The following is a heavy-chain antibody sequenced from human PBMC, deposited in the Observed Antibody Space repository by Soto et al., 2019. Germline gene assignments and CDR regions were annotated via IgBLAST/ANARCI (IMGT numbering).Heavy chain of an antibody. CDR3: ASSIVVLPAARPTYYFDY. D-gene: IGHD2-2*01. CDR2: INHSGST. Sequence: QVQLQQWGAGLLKPSETLSLTCAVYGGSFSGYYWSWIRKPPVKGLEWIGEINHSGSTNYNPSLKTRVTISVDTSQNPLSLKLSSVTAADTAVYYCASSIVVLPAARPTYYFDYWGQETLVTVSS. CDR1: GGSFSGYY. V-gene: IGHV4-34*01. J-gene: IGHJ4*02.